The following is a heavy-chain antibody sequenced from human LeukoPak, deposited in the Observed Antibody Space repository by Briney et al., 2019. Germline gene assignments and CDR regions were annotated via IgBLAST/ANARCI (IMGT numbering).Heavy chain of an antibody. CDR1: SFTFNNYA. CDR2: TAGSGISK. D-gene: IGHD3-22*01. V-gene: IGHV3-23*01. J-gene: IGHJ4*02. Sequence: PGGSLRLSCVASSFTFNNYAMSWVRQAPGRGLEWASSTAGSGISKDYADSVKGRFTISKDKSKNTLYLQMDNLRAEDTGVYFCARLPTFYYDSSGYHYDYWGQGTLVTVSS. CDR3: ARLPTFYYDSSGYHYDY.